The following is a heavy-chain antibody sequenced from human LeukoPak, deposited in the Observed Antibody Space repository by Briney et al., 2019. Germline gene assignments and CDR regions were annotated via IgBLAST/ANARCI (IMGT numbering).Heavy chain of an antibody. Sequence: PGGSLRLSCAASGFTFSGYGMHWVRQAPGKGLEWVAVISYDGSNKYYADSVKGRFTISRDNSKNTLYLQMNSLRAEDTAVYYCANSLRLHGSGIASWEGFDYWGQGTLVTVSS. D-gene: IGHD3-10*01. CDR2: ISYDGSNK. J-gene: IGHJ4*02. CDR3: ANSLRLHGSGIASWEGFDY. V-gene: IGHV3-30*18. CDR1: GFTFSGYG.